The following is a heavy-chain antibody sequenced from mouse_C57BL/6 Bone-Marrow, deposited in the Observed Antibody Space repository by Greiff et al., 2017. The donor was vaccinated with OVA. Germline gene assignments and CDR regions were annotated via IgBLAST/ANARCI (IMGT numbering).Heavy chain of an antibody. J-gene: IGHJ1*03. CDR3: ARPLDYYGIYWYFDV. Sequence: EVQVVESGGGLVKPGGSLKISCAASGFTFSSYTMSWVRQTPEKRLEWVATISGGGGNTYYPDSVKGRFTISRDNAKNTMYLQMSSLRSEDTALYYCARPLDYYGIYWYFDVWGTGTTVTVSS. CDR1: GFTFSSYT. D-gene: IGHD1-1*01. CDR2: ISGGGGNT. V-gene: IGHV5-9*01.